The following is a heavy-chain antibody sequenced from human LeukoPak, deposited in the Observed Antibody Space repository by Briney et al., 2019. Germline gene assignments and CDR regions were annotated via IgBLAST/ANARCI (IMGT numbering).Heavy chain of an antibody. CDR1: GFTFSTYG. CDR3: ARDQGCTSTNCYSLFFHY. CDR2: IWYDGSNK. D-gene: IGHD2-2*01. V-gene: IGHV3-33*01. Sequence: QPGRSLRLSCAASGFTFSTYGMHWVRQAPGKGLEWVALIWYDGSNKYYADSVKGRFTISRDNSKNTLYLQTNSLRAEDTAVYYCARDQGCTSTNCYSLFFHYWGQGTLVTVSS. J-gene: IGHJ4*02.